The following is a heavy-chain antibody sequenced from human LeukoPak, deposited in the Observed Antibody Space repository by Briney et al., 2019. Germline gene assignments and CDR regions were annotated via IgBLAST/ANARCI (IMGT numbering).Heavy chain of an antibody. CDR2: IYYSGST. J-gene: IGHJ3*02. V-gene: IGHV4-59*08. Sequence: SETLSLTCTVSGGSISSYYWSWIRQPPGKGLEWIGYIYYSGSTNYNPSLKSRVTISVDTSMNQSSLKLSSVTAADTAVYYCASWYSLGAFDIWGQGTMVTVSS. CDR3: ASWYSLGAFDI. CDR1: GGSISSYY. D-gene: IGHD6-13*01.